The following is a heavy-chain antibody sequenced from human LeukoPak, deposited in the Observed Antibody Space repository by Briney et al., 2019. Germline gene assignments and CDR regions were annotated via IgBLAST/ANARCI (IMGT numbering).Heavy chain of an antibody. CDR2: ILHSGTT. J-gene: IGHJ4*02. D-gene: IGHD3-10*01. Sequence: SESLSLICTISGASISSYSWSWIRRPPGKGRLWIGYILHSGTTNYNPSLKSRVTISLDTSKNQFSLKLNSVTAADTAVYYCARAGGIRGSALDLDYWGQGTLVTVSS. CDR1: GASISSYS. CDR3: ARAGGIRGSALDLDY. V-gene: IGHV4-59*01.